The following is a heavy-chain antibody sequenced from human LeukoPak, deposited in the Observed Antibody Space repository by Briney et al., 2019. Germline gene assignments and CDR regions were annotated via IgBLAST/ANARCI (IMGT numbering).Heavy chain of an antibody. D-gene: IGHD3-9*01. J-gene: IGHJ4*01. CDR1: GFTFSSYG. CDR2: ISYDGSNK. V-gene: IGHV3-30*18. Sequence: GRSLRLSCAASGFTFSSYGMHWVRQAPGKGLKWVAVISYDGSNKYYADSVKGRFTISRDNSKNTLYLQMNTLRVEDTAVYYCAKWGDYDILTGYYDSDYWGHGTLVTVSS. CDR3: AKWGDYDILTGYYDSDY.